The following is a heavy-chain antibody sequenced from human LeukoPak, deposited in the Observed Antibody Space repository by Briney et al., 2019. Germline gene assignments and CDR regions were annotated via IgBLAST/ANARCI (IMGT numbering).Heavy chain of an antibody. V-gene: IGHV3-30*03. D-gene: IGHD4-23*01. J-gene: IGHJ6*03. CDR2: ISRDGLTK. CDR1: GFTFRNYG. Sequence: PGGSLSLSCAASGFTFRNYGMHWVCQAPGKGLEWVAVISRDGLTKYYADSVKGRFTLHRDNSKNTLYLQMNSLRAEDTAVYYCARCTPDQARWGYYYYYMDVWGKGTTVTVSS. CDR3: ARCTPDQARWGYYYYYMDV.